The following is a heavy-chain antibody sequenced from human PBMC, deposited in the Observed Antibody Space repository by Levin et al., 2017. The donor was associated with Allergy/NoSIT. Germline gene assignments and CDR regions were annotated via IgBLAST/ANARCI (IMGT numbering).Heavy chain of an antibody. Sequence: PGGSLRLSCAASGFTFGDYAMHWVRQAPGKGLEWVSGINWNRDKIGYADSVRARFTISRDNAKNSLYLQMNSLGPEDTALYYCAKGLNWASPNTFDYWGQGTLVTVSS. D-gene: IGHD7-27*01. J-gene: IGHJ4*02. CDR2: INWNRDKI. CDR1: GFTFGDYA. CDR3: AKGLNWASPNTFDY. V-gene: IGHV3-9*01.